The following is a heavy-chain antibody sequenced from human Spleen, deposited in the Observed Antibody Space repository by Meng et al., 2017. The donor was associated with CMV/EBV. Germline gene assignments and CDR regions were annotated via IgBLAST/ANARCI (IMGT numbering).Heavy chain of an antibody. CDR3: ARLEPYDFWSGYRSSIWGGFDP. CDR1: GYY. V-gene: IGHV4-34*01. Sequence: GYYWSWIRQAPGMGLEWIGEINDTGSTNYNPSLKSRVTISVDTSKNQFSLNLSSVTAADTAVYYCARLEPYDFWSGYRSSIWGGFDPWGQGTLVTVSS. J-gene: IGHJ5*02. D-gene: IGHD3-3*01. CDR2: INDTGST.